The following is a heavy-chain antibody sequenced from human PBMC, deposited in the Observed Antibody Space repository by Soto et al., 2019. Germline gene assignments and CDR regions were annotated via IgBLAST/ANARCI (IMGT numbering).Heavy chain of an antibody. CDR1: RFPFSYYA. V-gene: IGHV3-30*18. Sequence: QVELVESGGGVVRPGRSLRLSCAASRFPFSYYAMQWVRQAPGKGLEFVAVLLDDGSKYYADSVKGRFTISKDNSMKTVDLEMSSLRPEDTALYYCAKEGTGLYNAFDIWGQGTMVTVS. J-gene: IGHJ3*02. CDR3: AKEGTGLYNAFDI. D-gene: IGHD3-10*01. CDR2: LLDDGSK.